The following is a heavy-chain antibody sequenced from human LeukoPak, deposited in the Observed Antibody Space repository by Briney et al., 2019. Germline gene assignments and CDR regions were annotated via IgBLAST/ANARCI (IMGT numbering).Heavy chain of an antibody. V-gene: IGHV4-38-2*02. J-gene: IGHJ6*03. CDR2: IYHSGST. Sequence: SETLSLTCAVSGYSISSGYYWGWIRQPPGKGLEWIGSIYHSGSTYYNPSLKSRVTISVDTSKNQFSLKLSSVTAADTAVYYCARDGHYGPGAPRHYYYYYMDVWGKGTTVTVSS. CDR1: GYSISSGYY. CDR3: ARDGHYGPGAPRHYYYYYMDV. D-gene: IGHD4-17*01.